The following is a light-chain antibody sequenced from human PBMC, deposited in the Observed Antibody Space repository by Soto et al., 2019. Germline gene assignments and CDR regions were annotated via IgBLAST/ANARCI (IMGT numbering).Light chain of an antibody. CDR3: QQYGSSPQT. V-gene: IGKV3-20*01. CDR2: GAS. Sequence: EGVLTQSAGTLSLSPGERATLSCRASQSVSSSYLAWYQQKPGQAPRLLIYGASSRATGIPDRFSGSGSGTDFTLTISRLEPEDFAVYYCQQYGSSPQTFGQGTKV. CDR1: QSVSSSY. J-gene: IGKJ1*01.